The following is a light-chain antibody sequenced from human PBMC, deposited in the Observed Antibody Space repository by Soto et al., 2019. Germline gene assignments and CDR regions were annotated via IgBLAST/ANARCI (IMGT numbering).Light chain of an antibody. CDR1: QSIHNR. Sequence: DIQMTQSPSTLSASVGDRITITSRASQSIHNRLAWYQQKPGKAPKLFIFKASTLEIGVPSRFSGSGSGTEFTLIISSLQTDDFATYFFQPYESCPRTFGQGNKVELQ. CDR2: KAS. CDR3: QPYESCPRT. V-gene: IGKV1-5*03. J-gene: IGKJ1*01.